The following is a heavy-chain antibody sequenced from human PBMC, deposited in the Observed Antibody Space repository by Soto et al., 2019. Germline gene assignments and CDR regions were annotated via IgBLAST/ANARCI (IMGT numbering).Heavy chain of an antibody. CDR3: AKDRGYYSSSWPSY. D-gene: IGHD6-13*01. Sequence: QGQLVESGGGVVQPGRSLRLSCAASGSNFSNYGIHWVRQVPGKGLAWVAVISYHGTYTHYTDSVRGRFTISRDNSKNTVYLQMNSLRAEDTAVYYCAKDRGYYSSSWPSYWGQGTLVTVSS. CDR1: GSNFSNYG. CDR2: ISYHGTYT. V-gene: IGHV3-30*18. J-gene: IGHJ4*02.